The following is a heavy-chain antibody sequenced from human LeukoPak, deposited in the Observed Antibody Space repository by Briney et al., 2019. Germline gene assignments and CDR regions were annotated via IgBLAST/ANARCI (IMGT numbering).Heavy chain of an antibody. CDR1: GGSVKSYY. D-gene: IGHD5-18*01. Sequence: SETLSLTCTVSGGSVKSYYWSWIRQPAGEGLEWLGHIYASGTTNYNPSLNSRVTMSVDTSKNQFSLRLASVTAADTAVYYCARVADRFGYDYGIDEYFDYWGQGTLVTVSS. CDR2: IYASGTT. J-gene: IGHJ4*02. CDR3: ARVADRFGYDYGIDEYFDY. V-gene: IGHV4-4*07.